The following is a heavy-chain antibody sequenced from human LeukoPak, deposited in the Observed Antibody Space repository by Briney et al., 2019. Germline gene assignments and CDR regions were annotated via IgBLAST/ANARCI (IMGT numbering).Heavy chain of an antibody. Sequence: SETLSLTCTVSGGSISSYYWSWIRQPPGKGLEWIGYTYYSGSTNYNPSLKSRVTISVDTSKNQFSLKLSSVTAADTAVYYCARAIYYDSSGSFDYWGQGTLVTVSS. CDR2: TYYSGST. CDR3: ARAIYYDSSGSFDY. J-gene: IGHJ4*02. V-gene: IGHV4-59*01. D-gene: IGHD3-22*01. CDR1: GGSISSYY.